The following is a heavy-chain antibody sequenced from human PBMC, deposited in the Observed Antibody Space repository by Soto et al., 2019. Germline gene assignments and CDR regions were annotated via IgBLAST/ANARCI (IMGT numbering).Heavy chain of an antibody. D-gene: IGHD5-18*01. V-gene: IGHV4-4*02. CDR2: IYHSGRT. Sequence: QVQLQESGPGLVKPSGTLSLTCAVSGGSISSSNWWSWVRQPPGKGLDWVGEIYHSGRTNYNPSLKSRVTISVDKSKNQFSLKLSSVTAADTAVYYCASIEGYSYGSPVDYWGQLTLVSVSS. CDR1: GGSISSSNW. J-gene: IGHJ4*02. CDR3: ASIEGYSYGSPVDY.